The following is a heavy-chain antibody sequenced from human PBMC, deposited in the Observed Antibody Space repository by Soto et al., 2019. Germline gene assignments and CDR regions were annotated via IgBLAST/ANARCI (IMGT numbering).Heavy chain of an antibody. CDR3: ARAPNESVWDP. J-gene: IGHJ5*02. CDR2: INPSGGST. CDR1: GYTFTSYY. Sequence: QVQLVQSGAEVKKPGASVKVSCKASGYTFTSYYMHWVRQAPGQGLEWMGIINPSGGSTSYAQKFLGRVTMTRDTSTSTGYMELSSLRSEDTAVYYCARAPNESVWDPWGQGTLVTVSS. D-gene: IGHD2-8*01. V-gene: IGHV1-46*01.